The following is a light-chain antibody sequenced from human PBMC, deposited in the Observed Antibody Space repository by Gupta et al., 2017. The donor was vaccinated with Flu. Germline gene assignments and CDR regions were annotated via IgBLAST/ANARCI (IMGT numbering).Light chain of an antibody. CDR2: EVS. V-gene: IGLV2-18*02. J-gene: IGLJ3*02. CDR1: SSDVGSYNR. Sequence: HSALTQPVSCPGFPGQSTTFSFTGTSSDVGSYNRVSWYQQPPGTAPKLLISEVSIRPSGVPDRFSGSKSINTASLTISGLQAEDEADYYCSSFTTSNTWVFGGGTKLTVL. CDR3: SSFTTSNTWV.